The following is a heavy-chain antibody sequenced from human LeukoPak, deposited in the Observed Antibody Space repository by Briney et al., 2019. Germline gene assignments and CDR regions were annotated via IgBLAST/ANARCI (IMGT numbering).Heavy chain of an antibody. CDR1: GFTFSDYY. D-gene: IGHD3-22*01. J-gene: IGHJ4*02. CDR3: ARVYDSSGYSVNYFDY. Sequence: GGSLRLSCAASGFTFSDYYMSWIRQAPGKGLEWVSSISSSSSYIYYADSVKGRFTISRDNAKNSLYLQMNSLRAEDTAVYYCARVYDSSGYSVNYFDYWGQGTLVTVSS. V-gene: IGHV3-11*06. CDR2: ISSSSSYI.